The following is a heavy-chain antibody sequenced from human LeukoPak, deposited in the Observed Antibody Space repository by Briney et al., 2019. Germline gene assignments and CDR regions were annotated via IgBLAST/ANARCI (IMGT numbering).Heavy chain of an antibody. CDR1: GFTFSSYA. D-gene: IGHD5-18*01. CDR2: ISYDGSNK. CDR3: ARDGEAMVYFDY. J-gene: IGHJ4*02. V-gene: IGHV3-30*04. Sequence: GGSLRLSCAASGFTFSSYAMHWVRQAPGKGLEWVAVISYDGSNKYYADSVKGQFTISRDNSKNTLYLQMNSLRAEDTAVYYCARDGEAMVYFDYWGQGTLVTVSS.